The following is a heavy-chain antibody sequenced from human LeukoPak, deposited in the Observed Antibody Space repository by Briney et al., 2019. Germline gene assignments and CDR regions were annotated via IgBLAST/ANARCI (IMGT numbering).Heavy chain of an antibody. D-gene: IGHD4/OR15-4a*01. CDR1: GFTFSSYG. CDR2: ISYDGSNK. CDR3: ANGAGAAGDYFDY. V-gene: IGHV3-30*18. J-gene: IGHJ4*02. Sequence: GGSLRLSCAASGFTFSSYGMHWVRQAPGKGLEWVAVISYDGSNKYYADSVKGRFTISRDNSKNTPYLQMNSLRAEDTAVYYCANGAGAAGDYFDYWGQGTLVTVSS.